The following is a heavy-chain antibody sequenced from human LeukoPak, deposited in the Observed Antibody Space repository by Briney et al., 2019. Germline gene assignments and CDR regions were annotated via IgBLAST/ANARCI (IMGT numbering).Heavy chain of an antibody. V-gene: IGHV3-30*02. D-gene: IGHD2-21*01. CDR3: ARAPVTSCRGAFCYPFDY. CDR2: IRYDGSNK. CDR1: GFTFSSYS. Sequence: GGSLRLSCAASGFTFSSYSMNWVRQAPGKGLEWVAFIRYDGSNKYYADSVKGRFTISRDNAKNTLYLQMNRLRVEDAALYYCARAPVTSCRGAFCYPFDYWGQGILVTVSS. J-gene: IGHJ4*02.